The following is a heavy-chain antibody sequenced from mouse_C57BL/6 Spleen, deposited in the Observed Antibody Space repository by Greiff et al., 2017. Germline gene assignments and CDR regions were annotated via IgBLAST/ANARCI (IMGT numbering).Heavy chain of an antibody. Sequence: VQLKESGPGLVQPSQSLSITCTVSGFSLTSYGVHWVRQSPGKGLEWLGVIWSGGSTDYNAAFISSLSISKDNSKSQVFFKMNSLQADDTAIYYCARKANWEIFYAMDYWGQGTSVTVSS. CDR2: IWSGGST. D-gene: IGHD4-1*01. V-gene: IGHV2-2*01. J-gene: IGHJ4*01. CDR1: GFSLTSYG. CDR3: ARKANWEIFYAMDY.